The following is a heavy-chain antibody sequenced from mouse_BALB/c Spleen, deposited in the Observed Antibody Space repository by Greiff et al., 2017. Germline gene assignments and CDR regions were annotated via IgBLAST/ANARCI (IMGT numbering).Heavy chain of an antibody. CDR3: ARYYGSRGLDY. D-gene: IGHD1-1*01. J-gene: IGHJ2*01. CDR2: ISYSGST. CDR1: GYSITSDYA. V-gene: IGHV3-2*02. Sequence: EVQRVESGPGLVKPSQSLSLTCTVTGYSITSDYAWNWIRQFPGNKLEWMGYISYSGSTSYNPSLKSRISITRDTSKNQFFLQLNSVTTEDTATYYCARYYGSRGLDYWGQGTTLTVSS.